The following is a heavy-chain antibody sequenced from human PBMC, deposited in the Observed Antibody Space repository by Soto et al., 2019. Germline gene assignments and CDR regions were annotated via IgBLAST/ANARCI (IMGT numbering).Heavy chain of an antibody. V-gene: IGHV1-24*01. Sequence: ASVEVSCKVCGYTLTELSMHWVRQAPGKGLEWMGGFDPEDGETIYAQKSQGRVTMTEDTSTDTAYMELSSLRSEDTAVYYCATNPHRDADTAMVGIDYWGQGTLVTVSS. CDR2: FDPEDGET. D-gene: IGHD5-18*01. CDR1: GYTLTELS. CDR3: ATNPHRDADTAMVGIDY. J-gene: IGHJ4*02.